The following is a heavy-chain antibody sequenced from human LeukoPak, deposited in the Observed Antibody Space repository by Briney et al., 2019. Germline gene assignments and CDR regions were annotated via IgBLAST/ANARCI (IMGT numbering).Heavy chain of an antibody. J-gene: IGHJ4*02. V-gene: IGHV3-66*01. CDR2: IYSGGST. D-gene: IGHD6-19*01. CDR3: ATLISGWSLY. CDR1: GFTVSSKY. Sequence: GGSLRLSCAASGFTVSSKYMSWVRQAPGKGLEWVSVIYSGGSTYYADSVKGRFTISRDNAKNTLYLQMNSLRAEDTAVYYCATLISGWSLYWGQGTLVTVSS.